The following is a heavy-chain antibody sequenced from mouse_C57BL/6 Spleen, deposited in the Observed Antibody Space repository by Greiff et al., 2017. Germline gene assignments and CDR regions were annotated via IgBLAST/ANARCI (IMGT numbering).Heavy chain of an antibody. CDR3: ARKGITTVVGCDY. CDR1: GYTFTSYG. J-gene: IGHJ2*01. D-gene: IGHD1-1*01. V-gene: IGHV1-81*01. Sequence: QVQLQQSGAELARPGASVKLSCKASGYTFTSYGISWVKQRTGQGLEWIGEIYPRSGNTYYNEKFKDKATLTADKSSSTAYMELRSLTSEDSAVYFCARKGITTVVGCDYWGQGTTLTVSS. CDR2: IYPRSGNT.